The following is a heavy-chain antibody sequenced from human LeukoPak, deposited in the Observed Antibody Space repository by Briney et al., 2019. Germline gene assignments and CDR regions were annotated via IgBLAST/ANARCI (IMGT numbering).Heavy chain of an antibody. D-gene: IGHD2-2*01. J-gene: IGHJ3*02. CDR3: AGGRRGYCSSTSCRAFDI. Sequence: SETLSLTCAVYGGSFSGYYWSWIRQPPGKGLEWIGEINHSGSTNYNPSLKSRVTISVDTSKNQFSLKLSSVTAADTAVYYCAGGRRGYCSSTSCRAFDIWGQGTMVTVSS. V-gene: IGHV4-34*01. CDR2: INHSGST. CDR1: GGSFSGYY.